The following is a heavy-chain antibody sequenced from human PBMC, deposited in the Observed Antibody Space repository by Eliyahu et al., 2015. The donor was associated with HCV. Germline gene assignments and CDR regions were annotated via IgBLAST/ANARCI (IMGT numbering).Heavy chain of an antibody. Sequence: QVTLRESGPALVKPTQTLTLTCTFSGFSLSTSGMCVSWIRQPPGKALEWLARIDWDDDKYYSTSLKTRLTISKDTSKNQVVLTMTNMDPVDTATYYCARLYSSSWSFDYWGQGTLVTVSS. CDR2: IDWDDDK. CDR1: GFSLSTSGMC. J-gene: IGHJ4*02. V-gene: IGHV2-70*15. D-gene: IGHD6-13*01. CDR3: ARLYSSSWSFDY.